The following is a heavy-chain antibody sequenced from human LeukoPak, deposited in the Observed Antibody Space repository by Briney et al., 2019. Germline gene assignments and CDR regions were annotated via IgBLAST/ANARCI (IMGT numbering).Heavy chain of an antibody. CDR2: INHSGST. CDR1: GGSISSGDYY. CDR3: ARGSYDSSGYYFVDY. Sequence: SETLSLTCTVSGGSISSGDYYWSWIRQPPGKGLEWIGEINHSGSTNYNPSLKSRVTISVDTSKNQFSLKLSSVTAADTAVYYCARGSYDSSGYYFVDYWGQGTLVTVSS. V-gene: IGHV4-39*07. J-gene: IGHJ4*02. D-gene: IGHD3-22*01.